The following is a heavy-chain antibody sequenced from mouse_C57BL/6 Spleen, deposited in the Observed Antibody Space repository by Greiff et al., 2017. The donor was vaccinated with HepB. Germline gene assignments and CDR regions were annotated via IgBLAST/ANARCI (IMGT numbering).Heavy chain of an antibody. V-gene: IGHV1-19*01. J-gene: IGHJ4*01. CDR1: GYTFTDYY. CDR3: ARWAGIYYAMDY. Sequence: VHVKQSGPVLVKPGASVKMSCKASGYTFTDYYMNWVKQSHGKSLEWIGVINPYNGGTSYNQKFKGKATLTVDKSSSTAYMELNSLTSEDSAVYYCARWAGIYYAMDYWGQGTSVTVSS. CDR2: INPYNGGT.